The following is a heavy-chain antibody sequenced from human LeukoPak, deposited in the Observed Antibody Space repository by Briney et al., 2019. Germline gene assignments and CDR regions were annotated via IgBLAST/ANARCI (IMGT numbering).Heavy chain of an antibody. CDR2: INSDGSIT. CDR3: AGGGAGGGVDY. V-gene: IGHV3-74*03. D-gene: IGHD3-16*01. Sequence: GGSLRLSCAASGFTFSSYWMHWVRQAPGEGLVWVSRINSDGSITTSADSVRGRFTISRDNAKNTLYLQMNSLRAEDTAVYYWAGGGAGGGVDYWGQGTLVTVSS. CDR1: GFTFSSYW. J-gene: IGHJ4*02.